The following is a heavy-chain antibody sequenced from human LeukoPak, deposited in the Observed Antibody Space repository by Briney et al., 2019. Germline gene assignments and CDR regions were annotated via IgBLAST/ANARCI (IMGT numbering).Heavy chain of an antibody. CDR2: ISGSGGST. CDR1: GFTFSSYS. D-gene: IGHD2-2*01. J-gene: IGHJ4*02. Sequence: PGGSLRLSCAASGFTFSSYSMNWVRQAPGKGLEWVSGISGSGGSTYYADSVKGRFTISRDNSKNTLYLQMNSLRAEDTAVYYCAKGGYCSSTNCPNDNWGQGTLVIVSS. CDR3: AKGGYCSSTNCPNDN. V-gene: IGHV3-23*01.